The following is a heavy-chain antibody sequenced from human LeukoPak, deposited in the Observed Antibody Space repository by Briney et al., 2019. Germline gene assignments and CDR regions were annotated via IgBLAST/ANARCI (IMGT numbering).Heavy chain of an antibody. CDR2: IYSGGST. CDR3: ARVDYYDSSGQVTRDNWFDP. CDR1: GFTGSSNY. Sequence: GGSLRLSCAASGFTGSSNYMSWVRQAQGKGLEWVSVIYSGGSTYYADSVKGRFTISRDNSKNTLYLQMNSLRAEDTAVYYCARVDYYDSSGQVTRDNWFDPWGQGTLVTVSS. V-gene: IGHV3-53*01. J-gene: IGHJ5*02. D-gene: IGHD3-22*01.